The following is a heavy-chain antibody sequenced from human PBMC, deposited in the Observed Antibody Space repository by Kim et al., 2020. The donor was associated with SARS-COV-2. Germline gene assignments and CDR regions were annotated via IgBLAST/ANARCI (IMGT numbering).Heavy chain of an antibody. J-gene: IGHJ4*01. CDR1: GFTFDHYG. CDR3: AIDITSRGTTFDPYFD. CDR2: ISWNSVRI. D-gene: IGHD4-4*01. Sequence: GGSLRLSCAASGFTFDHYGIHWVRQAPGKGLEWVSGISWNSVRIAYAESVQGRFTISRDNAKNSLYLQMNSLRPEDTGLYFCAIDITSRGTTFDPYFD. V-gene: IGHV3-9*01.